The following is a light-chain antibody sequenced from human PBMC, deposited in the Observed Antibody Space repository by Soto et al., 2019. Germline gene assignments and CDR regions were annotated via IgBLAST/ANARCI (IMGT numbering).Light chain of an antibody. J-gene: IGLJ2*01. CDR3: CSYAGSSTLVV. V-gene: IGLV2-23*02. Sequence: QSALTQPASVSGSPGQSITISCTGTSSDVGSYNLVSWYQQQPGKAPKLMIYEVSKRPSGVSNRFSGSKSGNTASLTISGLQAEDEADYYCCSYAGSSTLVVFGGGTKVTV. CDR1: SSDVGSYNL. CDR2: EVS.